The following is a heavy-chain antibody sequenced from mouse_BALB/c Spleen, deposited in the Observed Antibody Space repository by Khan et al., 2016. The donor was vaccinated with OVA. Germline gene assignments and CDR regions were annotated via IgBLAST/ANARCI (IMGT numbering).Heavy chain of an antibody. J-gene: IGHJ2*01. D-gene: IGHD3-2*02. V-gene: IGHV1-76*01. Sequence: QVQLKESGAELVRPGASVKLSCKTSGHIFTNYWIHWVKQRSGQGLEWIARIYPGTDNSYYNEKLKDRATLTADKSSSTVYMQLSSLKSEDSAVYFCAREEALYYFDYWGQGTTLTVSS. CDR3: AREEALYYFDY. CDR2: IYPGTDNS. CDR1: GHIFTNYW.